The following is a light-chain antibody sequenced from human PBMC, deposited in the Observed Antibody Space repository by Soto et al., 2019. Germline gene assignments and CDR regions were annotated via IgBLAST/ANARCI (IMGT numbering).Light chain of an antibody. CDR1: QSVAPY. CDR2: DVS. Sequence: EIILTQSPATLSLSPGERATLSCTASQSVAPYLLWYQQKPGQAPRLLIYDVSKRATGIPARFSGTGSGSDFTLTISSLEPEDSAGYFCQQRSVWPPITFGQGTRLEIK. CDR3: QQRSVWPPIT. V-gene: IGKV3-11*01. J-gene: IGKJ5*01.